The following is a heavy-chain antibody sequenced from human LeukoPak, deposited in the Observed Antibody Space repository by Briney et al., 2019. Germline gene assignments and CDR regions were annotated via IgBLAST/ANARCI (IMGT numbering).Heavy chain of an antibody. CDR1: GYTFTSYG. CDR2: ISVYNGNT. CDR3: ARDEDAAMVTDYYYMDV. Sequence: ASVKVSCKASGYTFTSYGISWVRQAPGQGLEWMGWISVYNGNTNYAQKLQGRVTMTTDTSTTTAYMELRSLRSDDTAVYYCARDEDAAMVTDYYYMDVWGKGTTVTVSS. D-gene: IGHD5-18*01. J-gene: IGHJ6*03. V-gene: IGHV1-18*01.